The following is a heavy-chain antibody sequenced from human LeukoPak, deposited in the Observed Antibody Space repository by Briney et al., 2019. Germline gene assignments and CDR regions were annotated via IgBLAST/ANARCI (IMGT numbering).Heavy chain of an antibody. J-gene: IGHJ4*02. CDR2: ISSSSSTI. CDR1: GFTFSSYS. V-gene: IGHV3-48*04. CDR3: ARDNELYSSSSCFDY. Sequence: PGGSLRLSCAASGFTFSSYSMNWVRQAPGKGLEWVSYISSSSSTIYYADSVKGRFTISRDNAKNSLYLQMNGLRAEDTAVYYCARDNELYSSSSCFDYWGQGTLVTVSS. D-gene: IGHD6-6*01.